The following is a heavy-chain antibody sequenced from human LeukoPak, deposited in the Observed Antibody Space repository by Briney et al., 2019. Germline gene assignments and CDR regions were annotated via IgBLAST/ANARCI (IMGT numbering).Heavy chain of an antibody. Sequence: KASETLSLTCAVYSGSFSGYYWSWIRQPPGKGLEWIGEIYHSGSTNYNPSLKSRVTISVDTSKNQFSLKLSSVTAADTAVYYCAGDYYDSSGSDAFDIWGQGTMVTVSS. J-gene: IGHJ3*02. V-gene: IGHV4-34*01. CDR1: SGSFSGYY. CDR3: AGDYYDSSGSDAFDI. D-gene: IGHD3-22*01. CDR2: IYHSGST.